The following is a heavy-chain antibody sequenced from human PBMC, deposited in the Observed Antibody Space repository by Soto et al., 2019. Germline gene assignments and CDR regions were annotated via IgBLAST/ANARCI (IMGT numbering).Heavy chain of an antibody. J-gene: IGHJ5*02. Sequence: EASVKVSCKASGGTFSSYAISWVRQAPGQGLEWMGGIIPIFGTANYAQKFQGRVTITADESTSTAYMELSSLRSEDTAVYYCASTRGSSGHNWFDPWGQGTLVTVSS. D-gene: IGHD3-22*01. CDR2: IIPIFGTA. CDR1: GGTFSSYA. CDR3: ASTRGSSGHNWFDP. V-gene: IGHV1-69*13.